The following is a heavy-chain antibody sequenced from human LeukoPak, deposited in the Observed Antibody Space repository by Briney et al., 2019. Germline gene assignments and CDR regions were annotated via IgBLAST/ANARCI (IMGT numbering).Heavy chain of an antibody. Sequence: PGGSLRLSCAASGLTVSSNYMNWVRQAPGKGLEWVSVIYNGVTIHYADSVKGRFTISSDNSKNTVYLQLNSLRAEDTAIYYCILTTVATSAECWGQGTLVTVSS. V-gene: IGHV3-53*01. D-gene: IGHD4-17*01. J-gene: IGHJ4*02. CDR1: GLTVSSNY. CDR2: IYNGVTI. CDR3: ILTTVATSAEC.